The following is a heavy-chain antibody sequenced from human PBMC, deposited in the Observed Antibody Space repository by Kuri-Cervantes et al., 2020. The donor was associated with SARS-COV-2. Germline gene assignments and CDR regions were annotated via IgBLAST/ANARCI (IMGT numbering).Heavy chain of an antibody. CDR2: IEEDGSEK. CDR3: ARSPGDGDYDPFDY. Sequence: GESLKISCAASGFTFSSYWMSWVRQAPGKGLEWVGNIEEDGSEKNYVDSVKGRFTISRDNAKNSLYLQMNSLRAEDTAVYYCARSPGDGDYDPFDYWGQGTLVTVSS. CDR1: GFTFSSYW. J-gene: IGHJ4*02. D-gene: IGHD4-17*01. V-gene: IGHV3-7*01.